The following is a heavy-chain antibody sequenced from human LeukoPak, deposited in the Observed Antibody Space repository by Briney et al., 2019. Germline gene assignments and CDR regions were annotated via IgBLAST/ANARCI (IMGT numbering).Heavy chain of an antibody. CDR2: IIPIFGTA. J-gene: IGHJ4*02. CDR1: GGTFSSYA. Sequence: ASVKVCCKASGGTFSSYAISWVRQAHGQGLEWMGGIIPIFGTANYAQKFQGRVTITAAKSTSTAYMDLSSVRSEDTAVYYCARDIQGGYSYGYGGDYWGPRTLVTVSS. CDR3: ARDIQGGYSYGYGGDY. D-gene: IGHD5-18*01. V-gene: IGHV1-69*06.